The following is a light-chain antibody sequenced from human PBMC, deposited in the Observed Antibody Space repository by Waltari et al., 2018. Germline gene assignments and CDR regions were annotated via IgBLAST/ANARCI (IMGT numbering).Light chain of an antibody. CDR2: YDK. Sequence: SYELTQPPSLSVAPGMTALITCGGDTLGSKSVHAYQRKPSQAPVLFISYDKDRPSGIPERFSGSNPGNTATLTISRVEAGDEGDYYCQVWDANNEPGVFGTGTEVTVL. CDR1: TLGSKS. CDR3: QVWDANNEPGV. V-gene: IGLV3-21*04. J-gene: IGLJ1*01.